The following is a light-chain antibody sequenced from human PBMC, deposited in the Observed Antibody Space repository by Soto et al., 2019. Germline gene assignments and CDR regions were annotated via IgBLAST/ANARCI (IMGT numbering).Light chain of an antibody. CDR3: SSYTSSTDYV. CDR2: EVT. V-gene: IGLV2-14*01. CDR1: SSDIDTYNY. Sequence: QSALTQPASVSGSPGQSSTISCTGTSSDIDTYNYVSWYQQHPGKAPKLIIYEVTNRPSGVSNRFSGSKSGDTASLTISGLRAEDEADYYCSSYTSSTDYVFGTGTKLTVL. J-gene: IGLJ1*01.